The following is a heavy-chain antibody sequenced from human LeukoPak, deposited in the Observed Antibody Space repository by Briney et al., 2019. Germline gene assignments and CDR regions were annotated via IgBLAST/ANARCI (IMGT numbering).Heavy chain of an antibody. D-gene: IGHD2-2*01. CDR3: ARVVGIVPRAVDI. CDR1: GGSISSDY. Sequence: SETLSLTCTVSGGSISSDYWSWIRQPPGKGLEWIGYIYYSGSTNYNPSLKSRVTISVDTSKNQFSLKLSSVTAADTAVYYCARVVGIVPRAVDIWGQGTMVTVSS. J-gene: IGHJ3*02. V-gene: IGHV4-59*01. CDR2: IYYSGST.